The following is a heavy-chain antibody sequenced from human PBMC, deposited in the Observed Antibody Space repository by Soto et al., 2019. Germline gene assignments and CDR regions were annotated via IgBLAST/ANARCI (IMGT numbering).Heavy chain of an antibody. CDR1: GESFSGYY. D-gene: IGHD1-26*01. J-gene: IGHJ4*02. CDR2: INHSGST. CDR3: ARRFSCGLSTFPLYFFDY. V-gene: IGHV4-34*01. Sequence: LETLSLTYTVYGESFSGYYWSWIRQPPGKGLEWIGEINHSGSTNYNPSLKSRVTISVDTSQDQFSLKLSSVTAADSAVYYCARRFSCGLSTFPLYFFDYRGQRSLVTVSS.